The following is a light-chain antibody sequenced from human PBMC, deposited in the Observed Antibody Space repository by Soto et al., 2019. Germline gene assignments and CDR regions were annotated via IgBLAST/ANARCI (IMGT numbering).Light chain of an antibody. V-gene: IGKV1-39*01. J-gene: IGKJ2*01. CDR2: AAS. Sequence: DIQMTQSPSSLSACVGDRVTTTCRASQNIIFYVNWYQQKAGEAPKLLIYAASNLQSGVPSRFSGSGSGTDFTLTISSLQPEDFATYFCQQSYTNPVYSVGQGTKVDIK. CDR1: QNIIFY. CDR3: QQSYTNPVYS.